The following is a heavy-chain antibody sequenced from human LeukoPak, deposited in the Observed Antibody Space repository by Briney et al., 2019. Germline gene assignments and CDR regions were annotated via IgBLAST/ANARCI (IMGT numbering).Heavy chain of an antibody. CDR3: ARDGLYYDFWSGYQPPGIEY. D-gene: IGHD3-3*01. Sequence: PGGSLRLSCAASGFTFSSYAMHWVRQAPGKGLEWVAVISYDGSNKYYADSVKGRFTISRDNAKNSLYLQMNSLRAEDTAVYYCARDGLYYDFWSGYQPPGIEYWGQGTLVTVSS. CDR1: GFTFSSYA. V-gene: IGHV3-30-3*01. J-gene: IGHJ4*02. CDR2: ISYDGSNK.